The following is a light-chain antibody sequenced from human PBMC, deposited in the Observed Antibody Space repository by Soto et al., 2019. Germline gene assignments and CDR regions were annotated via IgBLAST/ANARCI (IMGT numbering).Light chain of an antibody. Sequence: EIVMTQSPATLSVSPGERATLSCRASQSVSSNLAWYQQKPGQAPRLFIYGASTRATCILTRFSVSGSGTACTITVSSRESADFAVYYCQQYNNWPPGIFGQGTKLEIK. J-gene: IGKJ2*01. CDR2: GAS. CDR1: QSVSSN. V-gene: IGKV3-15*01. CDR3: QQYNNWPPGI.